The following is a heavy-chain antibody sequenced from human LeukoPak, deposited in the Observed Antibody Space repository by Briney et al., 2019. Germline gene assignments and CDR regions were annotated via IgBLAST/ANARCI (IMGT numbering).Heavy chain of an antibody. V-gene: IGHV4-39*01. CDR1: GDSIFSTTYY. D-gene: IGHD2-15*01. J-gene: IGHJ4*02. CDR2: IFHSGST. CDR3: GGGYCSGGSRPDY. Sequence: SETLSLTRTVSGDSIFSTTYYWGWIRQPPGKGLEWIGSIFHSGSTYYNPSLRSRVTISVDTSKNQLSLSLRSVTAADTAVYYCGGGYCSGGSRPDYWGQGTLVTVSS.